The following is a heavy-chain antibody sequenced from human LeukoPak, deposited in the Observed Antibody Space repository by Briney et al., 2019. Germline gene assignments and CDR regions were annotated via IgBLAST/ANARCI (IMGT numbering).Heavy chain of an antibody. CDR1: GGSFSGYY. V-gene: IGHV4-34*01. J-gene: IGHJ6*03. Sequence: SETLSLTCAVYGGSFSGYYWSWIRQPPGKGLEWIGEINHSGGTNYNPSLKSRVTISVDTSKNQFSLKLSSVTAADTAVYYCARAGGDYSPDMDVWGKGTTVTVSS. CDR3: ARAGGDYSPDMDV. D-gene: IGHD4-17*01. CDR2: INHSGGT.